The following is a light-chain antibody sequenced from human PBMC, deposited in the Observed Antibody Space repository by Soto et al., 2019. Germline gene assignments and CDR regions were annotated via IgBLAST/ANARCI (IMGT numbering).Light chain of an antibody. CDR1: SSDVGGYDL. J-gene: IGLJ1*01. Sequence: QSALTQPASVSGSPGQSITISCTGTSSDVGGYDLVSWYQQHPGKAPKLMIYEGSKRPSGVSNRFSGSKSGNTASLTISGLQAEDEADYYCCSYEVIITYVFGTGTKVTVL. V-gene: IGLV2-23*01. CDR3: CSYEVIITYV. CDR2: EGS.